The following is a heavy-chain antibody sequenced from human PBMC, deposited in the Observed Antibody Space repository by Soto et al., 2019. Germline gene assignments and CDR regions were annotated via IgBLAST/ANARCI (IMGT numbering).Heavy chain of an antibody. D-gene: IGHD6-13*01. CDR2: IYYSGST. CDR3: ARGLLHRLSSSWLLGPFLSN. V-gene: IGHV4-31*03. CDR1: GVSISSGGYY. J-gene: IGHJ4*02. Sequence: SETLSLTCTVSGVSISSGGYYWTWIRQHPQKGLEWIGHIYYSGSTYYNPSLKSRVTVSVDTSKNQFSLKLSSVTAADTAVYYCARGLLHRLSSSWLLGPFLSNWGQGTLVTVSS.